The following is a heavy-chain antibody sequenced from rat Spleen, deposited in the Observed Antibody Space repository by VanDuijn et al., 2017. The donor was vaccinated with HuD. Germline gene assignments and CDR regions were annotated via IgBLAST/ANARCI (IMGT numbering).Heavy chain of an antibody. V-gene: IGHV5-20*01. Sequence: EVHLVESNGGLVQPGGSLKLSCAASGFTFSDYYMAWVRQAPKKGLEWVASISYEGSSTYYGDSVKGRFTISRDNAKSSLYLQMDSLRSEDTATYYCTTGYYDGYYLVFDYWGQGVMVTVSS. CDR2: ISYEGSST. D-gene: IGHD1-12*03. J-gene: IGHJ2*01. CDR1: GFTFSDYY. CDR3: TTGYYDGYYLVFDY.